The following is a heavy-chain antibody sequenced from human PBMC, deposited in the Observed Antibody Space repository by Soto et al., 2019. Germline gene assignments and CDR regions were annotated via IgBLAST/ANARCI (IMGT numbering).Heavy chain of an antibody. CDR1: GFTVSTNY. Sequence: GVLRLSCAASGFTVSTNYMTWARQAPGEGLECVSILYSGGDTYYADSVKGRFTISRDNSKNTLYLQMNSLKADDTAVYYCAREAKDYVDYDWGQGTLVTVSS. CDR3: AREAKDYVDYD. J-gene: IGHJ4*02. CDR2: LYSGGDT. V-gene: IGHV3-53*01. D-gene: IGHD4-17*01.